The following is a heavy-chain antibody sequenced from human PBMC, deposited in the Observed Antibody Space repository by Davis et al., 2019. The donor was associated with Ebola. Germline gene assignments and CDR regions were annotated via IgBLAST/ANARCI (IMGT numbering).Heavy chain of an antibody. D-gene: IGHD4-11*01. V-gene: IGHV4-31*03. CDR3: ARSDTVVYYYGMDV. J-gene: IGHJ6*02. CDR2: IYYSGST. Sequence: SETLSLTCTVSGGSISSGGYYWSWIRQHPGKGLEWIGYIYYSGSTYYNPSLKSRVTISVDTSKNQFSLKLSSVTAADTAVYYCARSDTVVYYYGMDVWGQGTMVTVSS. CDR1: GGSISSGGYY.